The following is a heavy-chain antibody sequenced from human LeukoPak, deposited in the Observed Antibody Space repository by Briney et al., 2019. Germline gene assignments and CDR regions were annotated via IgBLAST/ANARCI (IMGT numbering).Heavy chain of an antibody. CDR3: AKASRYCSGGSCIDY. J-gene: IGHJ4*02. Sequence: GGSLRLSCAASGFTFSSYEMNWVRQAPGKGLEWVSCISSSGSTIYYADSVKGRFTISRDNAKNTLYLQMNSLRAEDTAVYYCAKASRYCSGGSCIDYWGQGTLVTVSS. CDR2: ISSSGSTI. CDR1: GFTFSSYE. D-gene: IGHD2-15*01. V-gene: IGHV3-48*03.